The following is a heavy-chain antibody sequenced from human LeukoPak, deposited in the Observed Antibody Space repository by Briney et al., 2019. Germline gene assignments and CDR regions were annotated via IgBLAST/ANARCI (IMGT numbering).Heavy chain of an antibody. CDR3: ARATYVSSSQSLGY. J-gene: IGHJ4*02. V-gene: IGHV3-7*03. Sequence: PGGSLRLSCVASGFTFGKYWMSWVRQAPGKGLEWVANIKLDGSEKNYVDSVKGRFTISRDNTKNSLYLQMSGLRAEDTAVYYCARATYVSSSQSLGYWGQGTLVTVSS. D-gene: IGHD6-6*01. CDR1: GFTFGKYW. CDR2: IKLDGSEK.